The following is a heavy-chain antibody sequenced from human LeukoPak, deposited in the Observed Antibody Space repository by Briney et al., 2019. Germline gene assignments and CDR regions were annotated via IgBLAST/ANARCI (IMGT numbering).Heavy chain of an antibody. J-gene: IGHJ6*02. CDR3: AKENTVVRGNYYYYGMDV. D-gene: IGHD3-10*01. CDR1: GFTFSSYW. V-gene: IGHV3-7*03. Sequence: GGSLRLSCAASGFTFSSYWMSWVRQAPGKGLEWVANVKQDGSEKYYVDSVKGRFTISRDNAKNSLYLQMNSLRAEDTALYYCAKENTVVRGNYYYYGMDVWGQGTTVTVSS. CDR2: VKQDGSEK.